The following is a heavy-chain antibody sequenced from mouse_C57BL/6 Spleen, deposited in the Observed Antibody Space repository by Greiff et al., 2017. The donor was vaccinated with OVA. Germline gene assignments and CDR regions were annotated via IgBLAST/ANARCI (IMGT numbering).Heavy chain of an antibody. Sequence: QVQLQQSGPELVKPGASVKISCKASGYAFSSSWMNWVKQRPGKGLEWIGRIYPGDGDTNYNGKFKGKATLTADKSSSTAYMQLSSLTSEDSAVYVCARRGLITISCYAMDYWGQGTSVTVSS. V-gene: IGHV1-82*01. CDR2: IYPGDGDT. CDR3: ARRGLITISCYAMDY. D-gene: IGHD1-1*02. CDR1: GYAFSSSW. J-gene: IGHJ4*01.